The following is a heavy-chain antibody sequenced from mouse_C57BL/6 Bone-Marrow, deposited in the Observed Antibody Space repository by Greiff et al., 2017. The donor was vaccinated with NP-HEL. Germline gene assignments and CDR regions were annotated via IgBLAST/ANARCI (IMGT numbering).Heavy chain of an antibody. J-gene: IGHJ3*01. V-gene: IGHV1-55*01. CDR2: IYPGSGST. CDR3: ASESLDGYYPFAY. D-gene: IGHD2-3*01. Sequence: QVQLQQPGAELVKPGASVKMSCKASGYTFTSYWITWVKQRPGQGLEWIGDIYPGSGSTNYNEKFKSKATLTLDTSSSTAYMQLSSLTSEDSAVYYCASESLDGYYPFAYWGQGTLVTVSA. CDR1: GYTFTSYW.